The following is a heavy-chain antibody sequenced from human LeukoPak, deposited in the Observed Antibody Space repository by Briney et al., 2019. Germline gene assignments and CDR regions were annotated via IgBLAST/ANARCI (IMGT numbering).Heavy chain of an antibody. CDR3: ARLKLGAYLDL. CDR1: GGSTSSDY. V-gene: IGHV4-59*08. Sequence: PSETLSLTCTVSGGSTSSDYWRWIRQSPGKGLEWVGYVYNSGDTGKNPSLKSRVTILLDTSKNQCSLKLTSVSAADTAVYYCARLKLGAYLDLWGRGTLVTVSS. CDR2: VYNSGDT. J-gene: IGHJ2*01. D-gene: IGHD3-16*01.